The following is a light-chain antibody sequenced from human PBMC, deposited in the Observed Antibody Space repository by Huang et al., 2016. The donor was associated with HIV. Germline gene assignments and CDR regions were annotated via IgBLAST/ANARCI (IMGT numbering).Light chain of an antibody. J-gene: IGKJ2*01. CDR1: QSVSRSY. V-gene: IGKV3-20*01. CDR2: GAS. CDR3: QQYGSSPYT. Sequence: EIVLTQSPGTLSLSPGERATLSCRASQSVSRSYLSWYQQNTGHAPRLLMYGASSRATGIPDRFSGSGSGTDFTLTISRLEPEDFAVYYCQQYGSSPYTFGQGTKLEIK.